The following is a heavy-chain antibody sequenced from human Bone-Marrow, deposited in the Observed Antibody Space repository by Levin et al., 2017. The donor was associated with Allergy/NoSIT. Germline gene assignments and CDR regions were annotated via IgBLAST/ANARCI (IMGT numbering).Heavy chain of an antibody. V-gene: IGHV3-33*06. CDR2: IWYDGSNK. J-gene: IGHJ6*02. CDR3: AKDVESIAVIGGRKGGMDV. D-gene: IGHD6-19*01. CDR1: GFTFRSSG. Sequence: PGGSLRLSCAASGFTFRSSGMHWVRQAPGKGLEWVAIIWYDGSNKYYADSVKGRFTISRDNSKNTVYMQMNNLRAEDTAVYYCAKDVESIAVIGGRKGGMDVWGQGTTVTVSS.